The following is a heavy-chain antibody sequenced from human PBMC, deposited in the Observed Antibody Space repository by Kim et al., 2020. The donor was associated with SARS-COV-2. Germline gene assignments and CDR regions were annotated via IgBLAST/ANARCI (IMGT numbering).Heavy chain of an antibody. J-gene: IGHJ6*02. Sequence: SQTLSLTCAISGDSVSSNSAAWNWIRQSPSRGLEWLGRTYYRSKWYNDYAVSVKSRITINPDTSKNQFSLQLNSVTPEDTAVYYCARGGPTYSSSWYDWNDGYYYYGMDVWGQGTTVTVSS. D-gene: IGHD6-13*01. CDR2: TYYRSKWYN. CDR1: GDSVSSNSAA. CDR3: ARGGPTYSSSWYDWNDGYYYYGMDV. V-gene: IGHV6-1*01.